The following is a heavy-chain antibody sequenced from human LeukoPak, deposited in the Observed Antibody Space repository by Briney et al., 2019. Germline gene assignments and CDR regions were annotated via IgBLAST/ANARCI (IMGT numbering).Heavy chain of an antibody. J-gene: IGHJ6*03. V-gene: IGHV4-59*01. CDR3: ARVVVPAVNYYYYYMDV. CDR1: GGSISSYY. CDR2: IYYSGST. D-gene: IGHD2-2*01. Sequence: SETLSLTCTVSGGSISSYYWSWIRQPPGKGLEWIGHIYYSGSTNYNPSLKSRVTISVDTSKNQFSLKLSSVTAADTAVYYCARVVVPAVNYYYYYMDVWGKGTTVTVSS.